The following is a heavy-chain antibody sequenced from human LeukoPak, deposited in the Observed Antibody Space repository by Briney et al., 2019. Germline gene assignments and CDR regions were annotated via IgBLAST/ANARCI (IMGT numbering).Heavy chain of an antibody. CDR2: IYYSGST. D-gene: IGHD1-26*01. CDR1: GGSISSYY. J-gene: IGHJ6*02. V-gene: IGHV4-59*01. CDR3: ASAYSGSYRVGYYGMDV. Sequence: SETLSLTCTVSGGSISSYYWSWIRQPPGKGLEWIGYIYYSGSTNYNPSLKSRVTISVDTSKNQFSLKLSSVTAADTAVYYCASAYSGSYRVGYYGMDVWGQGTTVTVSS.